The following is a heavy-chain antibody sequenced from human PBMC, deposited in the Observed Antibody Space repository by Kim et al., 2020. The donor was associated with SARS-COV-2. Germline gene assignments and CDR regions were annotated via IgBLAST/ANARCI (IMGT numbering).Heavy chain of an antibody. CDR1: GYTLTELS. D-gene: IGHD5-18*01. V-gene: IGHV1-24*01. Sequence: ASVKVSCKVSGYTLTELSMHWVRQAPGKGLEWMGGFDPEDGETIYAQKFQGRVTMTGDTSTDTAYMELSSLRSEDTAVYYCATDTAPRAFDYWGQGTLVTVSS. CDR2: FDPEDGET. CDR3: ATDTAPRAFDY. J-gene: IGHJ4*02.